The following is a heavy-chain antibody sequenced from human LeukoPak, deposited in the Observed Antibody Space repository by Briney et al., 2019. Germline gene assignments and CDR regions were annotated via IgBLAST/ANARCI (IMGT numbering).Heavy chain of an antibody. CDR3: ARGIAVAGTFYFDY. Sequence: PGGSLRLSCAASGFTFSSYGMHWVRQAPGKGLEWVAVIWYDGSNKYYADSVKGRFTISRDNSKNTLYLQMNSLRVEDTAVYYCARGIAVAGTFYFDYWGQGTLVTVSS. V-gene: IGHV3-33*01. CDR2: IWYDGSNK. J-gene: IGHJ4*02. D-gene: IGHD6-19*01. CDR1: GFTFSSYG.